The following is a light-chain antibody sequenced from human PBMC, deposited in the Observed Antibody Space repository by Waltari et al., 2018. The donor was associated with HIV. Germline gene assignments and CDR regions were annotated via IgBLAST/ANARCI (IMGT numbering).Light chain of an antibody. CDR2: DIS. V-gene: IGKV3D-20*01. CDR1: QSFTNKY. J-gene: IGKJ4*01. Sequence: EVVLTQSPATLSLSPGDTATLSCGASQSFTNKYLAWFQQKPGLAPMLLIYDISSRATDIPYRFSGSGSGTDFTLTISRREPEDFAVYYCHQYGSSPPFTFGGGTKVESK. CDR3: HQYGSSPPFT.